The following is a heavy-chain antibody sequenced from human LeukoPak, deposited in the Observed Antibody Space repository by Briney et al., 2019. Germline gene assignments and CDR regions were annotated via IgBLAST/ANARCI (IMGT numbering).Heavy chain of an antibody. J-gene: IGHJ3*02. CDR2: ISSSGSTI. D-gene: IGHD1-26*01. V-gene: IGHV3-11*04. CDR1: GFTFSDYY. Sequence: PGGSLRLSCAASGFTFSDYYMSWIRQAPGKGLEWVSYISSSGSTIYYADSVKGRFTISRDNAKNSLYLQMSSLRAGDTAVYYCARDLDGWELPTGPSDAFDIWGQGTMVTVSS. CDR3: ARDLDGWELPTGPSDAFDI.